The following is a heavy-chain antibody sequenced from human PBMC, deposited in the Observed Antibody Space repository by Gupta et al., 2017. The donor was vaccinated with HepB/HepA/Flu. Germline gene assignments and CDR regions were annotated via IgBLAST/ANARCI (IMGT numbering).Heavy chain of an antibody. Sequence: GRFTISRDNAKNSLYLQMNSLRAEDTALYYCARAGYPYYYDNPGGNAFDIWGQGTMVTVSS. J-gene: IGHJ3*02. V-gene: IGHV3-20*03. D-gene: IGHD3-22*01. CDR3: ARAGYPYYYDNPGGNAFDI.